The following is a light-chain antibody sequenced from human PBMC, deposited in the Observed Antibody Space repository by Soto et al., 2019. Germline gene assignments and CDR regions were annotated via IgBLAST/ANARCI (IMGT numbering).Light chain of an antibody. Sequence: ENVLTQSPGTLSLSPGERATLSCRASQSVGRDYLAWFQQKPGQAPRLLIHDASRRATGIPDRFSGSGSGTDFTLTINRLEPEDFAIYYCQQYASSPNTFGQGSRVDIK. CDR3: QQYASSPNT. V-gene: IGKV3-20*01. CDR2: DAS. CDR1: QSVGRDY. J-gene: IGKJ5*01.